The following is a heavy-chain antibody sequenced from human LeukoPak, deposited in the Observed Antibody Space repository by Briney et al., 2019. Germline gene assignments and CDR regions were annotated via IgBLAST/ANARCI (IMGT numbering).Heavy chain of an antibody. D-gene: IGHD3-3*01. CDR1: GGSFSGYY. Sequence: SETLSLTCAVYGGSFSGYYWSWIRQPPGKGLEWIGEINHSGSTNYNPSLKSRVTISVDTSKNQFSLKLSSVTAADTAVYYCARCTYYDFWSAKKIGFDPWGQGTLVTVSS. J-gene: IGHJ5*02. V-gene: IGHV4-34*01. CDR3: ARCTYYDFWSAKKIGFDP. CDR2: INHSGST.